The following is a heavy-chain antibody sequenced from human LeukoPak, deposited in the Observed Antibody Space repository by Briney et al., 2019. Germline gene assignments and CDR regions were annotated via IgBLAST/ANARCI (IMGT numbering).Heavy chain of an antibody. Sequence: GSLRLSCAASGFTFSSYSMNWVRQAPGKGLEWVSYISSSSSTIYYADSVKGRFTISRDNAKNSLYLQMNSLRAEDTAVYYCARGPLVWFGELPGDYWGQGTLVTVSS. CDR3: ARGPLVWFGELPGDY. V-gene: IGHV3-48*01. CDR2: ISSSSSTI. D-gene: IGHD3-10*01. CDR1: GFTFSSYS. J-gene: IGHJ4*02.